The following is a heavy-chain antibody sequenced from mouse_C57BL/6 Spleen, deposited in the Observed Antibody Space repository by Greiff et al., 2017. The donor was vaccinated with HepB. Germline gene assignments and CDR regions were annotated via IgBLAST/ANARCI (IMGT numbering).Heavy chain of an antibody. CDR2: IYPRDGST. D-gene: IGHD1-1*01. J-gene: IGHJ3*01. CDR3: AREAPVYYGSSYFAY. Sequence: QVQLKQSGPELVKPGASVKLPCKASGYTFTSYDINWVKQRPGQGLESIGWIYPRDGSTKYNEKFKGKATLTVDTSSSTAYMELHSLTSEDSAVYFCAREAPVYYGSSYFAYWGQGTLVTVSA. V-gene: IGHV1-85*01. CDR1: GYTFTSYD.